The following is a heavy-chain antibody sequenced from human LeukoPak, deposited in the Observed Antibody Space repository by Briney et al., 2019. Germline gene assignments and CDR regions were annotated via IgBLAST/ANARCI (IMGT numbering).Heavy chain of an antibody. CDR3: AREIASSGYLFDY. D-gene: IGHD3-22*01. CDR1: GGSISSHY. CDR2: IYFSGTT. J-gene: IGHJ4*02. Sequence: SETLSLTCTVSGGSISSHYWSWIRQPPGKGLEWIGRIYFSGTTYYNPSLKSRVTMSVDTSRNQFSLKLSPVTAADTAVYSCAREIASSGYLFDYWGQGALVTVSS. V-gene: IGHV4-4*07.